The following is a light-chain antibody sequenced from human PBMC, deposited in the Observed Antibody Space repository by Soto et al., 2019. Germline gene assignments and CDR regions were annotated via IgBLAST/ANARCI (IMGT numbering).Light chain of an antibody. J-gene: IGKJ2*01. CDR2: DAY. CDR3: QQRSNWPPMYT. CDR1: QSVSSY. Sequence: EIVLTQSPATLSLSPGERATLSCRASQSVSSYLAWYQQKPGQAPRLLIYDAYNRATGIPARFSGSGSGTDFTLTISSREPEDFAVYYCQQRSNWPPMYTFGQGTKLEIK. V-gene: IGKV3-11*01.